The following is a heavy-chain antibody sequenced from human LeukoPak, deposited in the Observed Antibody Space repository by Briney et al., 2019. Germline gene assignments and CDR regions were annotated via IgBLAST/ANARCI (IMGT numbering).Heavy chain of an antibody. CDR3: ARVTTVVTYFDY. J-gene: IGHJ4*02. V-gene: IGHV4-59*08. Sequence: SETLSLTCTVSGGSISSYYWSWIRQPPGKGLEWIGYIYHSGSTKYNPSLKSRVTISVDTSKNQFSLKLSSVTAADTAVYYCARVTTVVTYFDYWGQGTLVTVSS. D-gene: IGHD4-23*01. CDR1: GGSISSYY. CDR2: IYHSGST.